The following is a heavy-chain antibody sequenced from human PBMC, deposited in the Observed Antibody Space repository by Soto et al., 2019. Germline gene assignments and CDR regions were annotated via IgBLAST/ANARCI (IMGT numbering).Heavy chain of an antibody. CDR3: ARVRTYYYDSSGYYYDFDY. CDR1: GSSISSGGYY. V-gene: IGHV4-31*03. CDR2: IYYSGST. J-gene: IGHJ4*02. D-gene: IGHD3-22*01. Sequence: QVQLQESGPGLVKPSQTLSLTCTVSGSSISSGGYYWSWILHDPGKGLEWIGYIYYSGSTYYNPSLKSRVTISVDTSKNQVALTLSSVTAADTAVYYCARVRTYYYDSSGYYYDFDYWGQGTLVTVSS.